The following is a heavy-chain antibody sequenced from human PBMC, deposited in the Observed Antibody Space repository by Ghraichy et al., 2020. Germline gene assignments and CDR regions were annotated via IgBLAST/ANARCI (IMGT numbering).Heavy chain of an antibody. J-gene: IGHJ2*01. CDR1: GLIVRNNY. V-gene: IGHV3-53*01. D-gene: IGHD1-1*01. CDR3: ARDRTGPIRNFDL. Sequence: GGSLRLSCAASGLIVRNNYMTWVRQTPGKGLEWVSVVFSGGATYYADSVKGGFTISRDNSKNMVYLQMNSLRVEDTAVYFCARDRTGPIRNFDLWGRGTLVTVSS. CDR2: VFSGGAT.